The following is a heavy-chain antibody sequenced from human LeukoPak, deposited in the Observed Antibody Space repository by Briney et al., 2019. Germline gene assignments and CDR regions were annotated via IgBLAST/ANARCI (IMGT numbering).Heavy chain of an antibody. D-gene: IGHD2-15*01. CDR2: INPNSGGT. V-gene: IGHV1-2*02. J-gene: IGHJ4*02. CDR1: GYTFTGYY. CDR3: ARGPSGAAAGYLSGAFLNY. Sequence: ASVKVSCKASGYTFTGYYLHWVRQAPGQGLEWMGWINPNSGGTNYAQKLQGRVTITRDTSITTAYLELSRLKSDDTAVYYCARGPSGAAAGYLSGAFLNYGGQGTLVTVSS.